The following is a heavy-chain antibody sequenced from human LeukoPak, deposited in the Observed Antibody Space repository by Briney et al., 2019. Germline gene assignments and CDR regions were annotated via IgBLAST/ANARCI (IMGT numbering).Heavy chain of an antibody. V-gene: IGHV4-61*01. D-gene: IGHD1-26*01. CDR2: IYYSGST. CDR3: ARDCSGSYYVRGGYAFDI. CDR1: GVSVSSGSYY. J-gene: IGHJ3*02. Sequence: SETLSLTCTVSGVSVSSGSYYWSWIRQPPGKGLEWIGYIYYSGSTNYNPSLKSRVTISVDTSKNQFSLKLSSVTAVDTAVYYCARDCSGSYYVRGGYAFDIWGQGTMVTVSS.